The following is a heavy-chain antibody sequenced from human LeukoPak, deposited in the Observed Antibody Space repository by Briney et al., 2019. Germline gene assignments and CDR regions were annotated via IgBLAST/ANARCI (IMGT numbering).Heavy chain of an antibody. V-gene: IGHV4-30-2*01. J-gene: IGHJ6*03. CDR3: ARDHPTPSTGYMDV. D-gene: IGHD1-1*01. CDR2: IYYSGST. Sequence: PSETLSLTCTVSGGSISSGGYYWSWIRQPPGKGLEWIGYIYYSGSTYYNPSLKSRVTISVDRSKNQFSLKLTSVTAADTAVYYCARDHPTPSTGYMDVWGRGTTVTVSS. CDR1: GGSISSGGYY.